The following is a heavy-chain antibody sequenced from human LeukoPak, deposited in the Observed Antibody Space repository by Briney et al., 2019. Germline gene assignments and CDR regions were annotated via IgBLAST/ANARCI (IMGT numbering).Heavy chain of an antibody. CDR2: INPSGGST. J-gene: IGHJ4*02. V-gene: IGHV1-46*01. CDR3: ASDPCITMVRGVIIPYYFDY. CDR1: GYTFTSYY. Sequence: ASVKVSCKASGYTFTSYYMHWLRQAPGQGLEWMGIINPSGGSTSYAQKFQGRVTMTRDTSTSTVYMELSSLRSEDTAVYYCASDPCITMVRGVIIPYYFDYWGQGTLVTVSS. D-gene: IGHD3-10*01.